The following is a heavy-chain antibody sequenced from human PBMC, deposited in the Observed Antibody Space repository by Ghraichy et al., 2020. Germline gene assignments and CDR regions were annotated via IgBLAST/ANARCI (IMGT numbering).Heavy chain of an antibody. CDR1: GGSFTDYY. CDR2: INYSGST. Sequence: SQTLSLTCTVYGGSFTDYYWSWIRQPPGKGLEWIGEINYSGSTNYNRSLKSRVTISVDTPKSQFSLKLSSVTAADTAVYYCVRAYAGSSGRFFPQWGQGTLVTVSS. CDR3: VRAYAGSSGRFFPQ. V-gene: IGHV4-34*01. D-gene: IGHD6-6*01. J-gene: IGHJ1*01.